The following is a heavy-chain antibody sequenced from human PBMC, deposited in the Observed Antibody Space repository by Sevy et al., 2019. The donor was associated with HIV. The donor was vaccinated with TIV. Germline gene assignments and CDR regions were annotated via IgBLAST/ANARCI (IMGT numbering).Heavy chain of an antibody. CDR3: ARAPPVVVVPGAPSWFDP. J-gene: IGHJ5*02. CDR1: GGSFSGYY. CDR2: INHSGST. D-gene: IGHD2-2*01. V-gene: IGHV4-34*01. Sequence: TLSLTCAVYGGSFSGYYWNWIRQSPGKGLEWIGEINHSGSTHYNPSLKSRVTISVDTSKNQFSLRLNSVTAADTAVYYCARAPPVVVVPGAPSWFDPWGHGTLVTVSS.